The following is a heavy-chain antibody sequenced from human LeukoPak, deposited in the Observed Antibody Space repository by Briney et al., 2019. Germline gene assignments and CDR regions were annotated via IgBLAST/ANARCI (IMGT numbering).Heavy chain of an antibody. CDR2: IRYDGSDH. CDR3: ARWGILGRDAFDL. V-gene: IGHV3-33*08. D-gene: IGHD1-26*01. Sequence: GGSLRLSCAASGFTFSSYAMSWVRQAPGKGLEWVALIRYDGSDHWYGDPAKGRFTISRDNSRNTVYLQMDSLRDEDTAVYYCARWGILGRDAFDLWGQGTMVTVSS. CDR1: GFTFSSYA. J-gene: IGHJ3*01.